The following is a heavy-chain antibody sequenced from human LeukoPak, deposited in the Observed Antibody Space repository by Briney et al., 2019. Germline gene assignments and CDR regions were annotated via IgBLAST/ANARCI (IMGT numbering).Heavy chain of an antibody. CDR1: GGSISSSSYF. J-gene: IGHJ3*02. D-gene: IGHD4-17*01. CDR2: IYYSGST. CDR3: ARGARGVTTFSAFDI. Sequence: PSETLSLTCTVSGGSISSSSYFWGWIRQPPGKGLEWIGSIYYSGSTYYNPSLKSRVTISVDTSKNQFSLKLSSVTAADTAVYYCARGARGVTTFSAFDIWGQGTMVTVSS. V-gene: IGHV4-39*07.